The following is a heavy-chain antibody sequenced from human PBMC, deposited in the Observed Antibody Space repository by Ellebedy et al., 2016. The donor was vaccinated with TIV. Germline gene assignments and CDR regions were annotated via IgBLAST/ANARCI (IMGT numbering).Heavy chain of an antibody. V-gene: IGHV1-2*04. CDR1: GYSFTGYY. D-gene: IGHD3-22*01. CDR2: INPNTGDT. CDR3: ARDNNYFDGSDFASGDFDY. J-gene: IGHJ4*02. Sequence: ASVKVSXXASGYSFTGYYIHWVRRAPGQGLEWMGWINPNTGDTNYAQKFRQWVTMTRDTSISTAYMEVRRLRYDDRAVYYCARDNNYFDGSDFASGDFDYWGQGTLVTVS.